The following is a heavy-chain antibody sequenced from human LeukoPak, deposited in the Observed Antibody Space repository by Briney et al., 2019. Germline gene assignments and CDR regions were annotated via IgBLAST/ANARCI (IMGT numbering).Heavy chain of an antibody. V-gene: IGHV4-39*07. CDR2: IYYSGST. Sequence: SETLSLTCTVSGGSISSTSHYWGWIRQPPGKGLEWIASIYYSGSTYYNPSLKSRVTISVHTSRNQFSLKLSSVTAADTAVYYCAREGGPYGSGSYWGQGTLVTVSS. CDR1: GGSISSTSHY. CDR3: AREGGPYGSGSY. J-gene: IGHJ4*02. D-gene: IGHD3-10*01.